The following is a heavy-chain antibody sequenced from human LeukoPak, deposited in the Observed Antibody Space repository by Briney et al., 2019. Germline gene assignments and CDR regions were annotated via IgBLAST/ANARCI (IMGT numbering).Heavy chain of an antibody. J-gene: IGHJ5*02. CDR1: GFTFSSYA. D-gene: IGHD2-21*02. CDR2: ISYDGSNK. CDR3: ARGGCGGDCYWGNWFDP. Sequence: GGSLRLSCAAPGFTFSSYAMHWVRQAPGKGLEWVAVISYDGSNKYYADSVKGRFTISRDNSKNTLYLQMNSLRAEDTAVYYCARGGCGGDCYWGNWFDPWGQGTLVTVSP. V-gene: IGHV3-30*04.